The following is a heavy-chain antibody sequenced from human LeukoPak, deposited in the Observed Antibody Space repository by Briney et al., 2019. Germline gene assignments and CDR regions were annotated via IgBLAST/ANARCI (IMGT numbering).Heavy chain of an antibody. D-gene: IGHD5-12*01. V-gene: IGHV3-7*01. CDR1: GFTFNRDW. Sequence: GGSLRLSCAASGFTFNRDWTAWVRQAPGKGLEWVANIKEDGSEKNYVDSVKGRFTISRDNAENSVYLQMNDLRAEDTAVYYCARELRGSSGDYYMDVWGKGTTVTVSS. CDR2: IKEDGSEK. CDR3: ARELRGSSGDYYMDV. J-gene: IGHJ6*03.